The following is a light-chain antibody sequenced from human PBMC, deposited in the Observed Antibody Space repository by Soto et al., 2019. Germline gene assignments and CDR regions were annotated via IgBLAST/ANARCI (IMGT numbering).Light chain of an antibody. Sequence: AIRMTQSPSSLSASTGDRVTITCRASQGSSSYLAWYQQKPGKAPKLLIYAASTLQSGVPSRFSGSGSGTDFTLTISCLQYEDFATYYCQQYYSYPYTFGQGTKLEIK. CDR3: QQYYSYPYT. V-gene: IGKV1-8*01. J-gene: IGKJ2*01. CDR2: AAS. CDR1: QGSSSY.